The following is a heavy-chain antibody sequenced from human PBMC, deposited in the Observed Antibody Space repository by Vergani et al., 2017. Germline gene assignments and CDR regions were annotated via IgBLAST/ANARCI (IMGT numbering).Heavy chain of an antibody. V-gene: IGHV3-30*03. Sequence: QVRLVESGGGVVQPGRSLRLSCAASGFSFTSYGMHWVRQPPGKGLEWVATISFDGNKKDYTEAVRGRFTISRDNSKSTLYLQMNSLRTEDTAVYYCATKSCGTPGCQIGYFREWGQGTLVTVSS. J-gene: IGHJ1*01. CDR2: ISFDGNKK. CDR3: ATKSCGTPGCQIGYFRE. D-gene: IGHD1-1*01. CDR1: GFSFTSYG.